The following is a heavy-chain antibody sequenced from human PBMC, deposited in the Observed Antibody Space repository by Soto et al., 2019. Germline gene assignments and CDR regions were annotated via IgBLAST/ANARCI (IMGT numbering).Heavy chain of an antibody. D-gene: IGHD3-22*01. CDR3: AREIYYYDSSGYYPP. Sequence: SETLSLTCAVYGGSFSGYYWSWIRQPPGKGLEWIGEINHSGSTNYNPSLKSRVTISVDTSKNQFSLKLSSVTAADTAVYYCAREIYYYDSSGYYPPWGQGTLVTVSS. CDR2: INHSGST. J-gene: IGHJ5*02. CDR1: GGSFSGYY. V-gene: IGHV4-34*01.